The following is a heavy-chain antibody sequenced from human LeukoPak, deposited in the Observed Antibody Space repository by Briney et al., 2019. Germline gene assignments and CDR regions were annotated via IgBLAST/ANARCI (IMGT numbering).Heavy chain of an antibody. Sequence: ASVKVSCKASGYTFTSYYMHWVRQAPGQGLEWMGIINPGGGSTSYAQKFQGRVTMTRDTSTSTVYMELSSLRSEDTAVYYCARGGLTIAVAGTVDYWGQGTLVTVSS. CDR1: GYTFTSYY. D-gene: IGHD6-19*01. CDR3: ARGGLTIAVAGTVDY. J-gene: IGHJ4*02. V-gene: IGHV1-46*01. CDR2: INPGGGST.